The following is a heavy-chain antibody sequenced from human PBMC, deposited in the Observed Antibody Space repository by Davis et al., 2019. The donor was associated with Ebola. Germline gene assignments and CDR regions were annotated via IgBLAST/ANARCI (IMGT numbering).Heavy chain of an antibody. Sequence: PGGSLRLSCAASGFIVSSNYMSWNYMTWVRQAPGKGLEWVSVIYSSGDTYYRDSVKGRFTISTDNSKNTLYLQMNSLRPEDTAVYYCARDRGILRLVGDYYFDNWGQGTLVTVSS. D-gene: IGHD3-10*01. V-gene: IGHV3-66*03. CDR3: ARDRGILRLVGDYYFDN. J-gene: IGHJ4*02. CDR1: GFIVSSNY. CDR2: IYSSGDT.